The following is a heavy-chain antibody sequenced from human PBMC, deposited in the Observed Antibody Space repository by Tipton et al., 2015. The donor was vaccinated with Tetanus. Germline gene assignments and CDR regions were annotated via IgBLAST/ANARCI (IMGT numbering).Heavy chain of an antibody. CDR1: GDSISSGGYY. Sequence: TLSLTCTVSGDSISSGGYYWSWIRQHPGKGLEWIGYIYYSGSTYYNPSLKSRVTISVDTSKNQFSLKLSSVTAADTAVYYCARGGSFPMYFDLWGRGTLVAVSS. D-gene: IGHD5-12*01. CDR3: ARGGSFPMYFDL. CDR2: IYYSGST. J-gene: IGHJ2*01. V-gene: IGHV4-31*03.